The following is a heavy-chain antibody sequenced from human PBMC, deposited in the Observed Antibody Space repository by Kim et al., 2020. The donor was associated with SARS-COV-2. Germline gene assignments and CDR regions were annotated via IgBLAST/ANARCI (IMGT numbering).Heavy chain of an antibody. CDR2: INHSGST. CDR3: ARVYRKYYGSGRCWFDP. CDR1: GGSFSGYY. V-gene: IGHV4-34*01. D-gene: IGHD3-10*01. J-gene: IGHJ5*02. Sequence: SETLSLTCAVYGGSFSGYYWSWIRQPPGKGLEWIGEINHSGSTNYNPSLKSRVTISVDTSKNQFSLKLSSVTAADTAVYYCARVYRKYYGSGRCWFDPWGQGTLVTVSS.